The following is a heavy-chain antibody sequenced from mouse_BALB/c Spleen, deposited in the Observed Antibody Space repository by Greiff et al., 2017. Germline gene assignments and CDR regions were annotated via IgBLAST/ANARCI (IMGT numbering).Heavy chain of an antibody. CDR1: GFTFSDYY. D-gene: IGHD2-4*01. CDR2: ISDGGSYT. Sequence: EVQGVESGGGLVKPGGSLKLSCAASGFTFSDYYMYWVRQTPEKRLEWVATISDGGSYTYYPDSVKGRFTISRDNAKNNLYLQMSSLKSEDTAMYYCARDGDYDYDGGYAMDYWGQGTSVTVAS. CDR3: ARDGDYDYDGGYAMDY. J-gene: IGHJ4*01. V-gene: IGHV5-4*02.